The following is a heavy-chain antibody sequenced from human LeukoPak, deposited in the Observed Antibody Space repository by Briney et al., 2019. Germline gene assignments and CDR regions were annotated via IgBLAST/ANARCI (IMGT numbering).Heavy chain of an antibody. Sequence: SVKVSCKASGGTFSSYAISWVRQAPGQGLEWMGGIIPIFGTASYAQKFQGRVTITTDESTSTAYMELSSLRSEDTAVYYCARGGVVTAWFDYRGQGTLVTVSS. J-gene: IGHJ4*02. CDR3: ARGGVVTAWFDY. V-gene: IGHV1-69*05. D-gene: IGHD2-21*02. CDR2: IIPIFGTA. CDR1: GGTFSSYA.